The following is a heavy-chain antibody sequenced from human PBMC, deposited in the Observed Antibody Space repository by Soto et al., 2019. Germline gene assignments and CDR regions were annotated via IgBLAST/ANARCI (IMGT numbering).Heavy chain of an antibody. J-gene: IGHJ6*02. CDR3: AKEHSGLLGSLHGMEV. CDR2: ISWDGGST. CDR1: GFTFDDYT. D-gene: IGHD2-15*01. Sequence: GSLRLSCAPSGFTFDDYTIHWVRQAPGKGLEWVSLISWDGGSTYYADSVKGRFTISRDNGKNSLYLQMNSLRTEDTALYYCAKEHSGLLGSLHGMEVWGQGTTVTVSS. V-gene: IGHV3-43*01.